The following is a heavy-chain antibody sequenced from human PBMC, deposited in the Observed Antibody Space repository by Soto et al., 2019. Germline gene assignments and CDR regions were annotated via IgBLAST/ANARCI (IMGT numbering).Heavy chain of an antibody. CDR2: ISSSSTYI. CDR1: GFTFSSYS. CDR3: AVIGVVDATHWFDP. Sequence: GGSLRLSCAASGFTFSSYSMNWVRQAPGKGLEWVSSISSSSTYIYYADSVKGRFTISRDNAKNSLYLQMNSLRAEDTALYYCAVIGVVDATHWFDPWGQGTLVTVSS. V-gene: IGHV3-21*01. J-gene: IGHJ5*02. D-gene: IGHD2-15*01.